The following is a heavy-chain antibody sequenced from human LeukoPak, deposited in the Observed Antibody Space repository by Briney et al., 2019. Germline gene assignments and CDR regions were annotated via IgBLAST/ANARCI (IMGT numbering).Heavy chain of an antibody. CDR3: ASLGYSSGHRNFDY. CDR1: GGSISSGDYY. Sequence: SQNLSLTCSVSGGSISSGDYYWSWIRQPPGKGLEWIGYIYYSGSTYYNPSLKSRVTISVDTSKNQFSLRLTSVTAADTAVYYCASLGYSSGHRNFDYLGQGTLVTVSS. CDR2: IYYSGST. D-gene: IGHD6-19*01. J-gene: IGHJ4*02. V-gene: IGHV4-30-4*08.